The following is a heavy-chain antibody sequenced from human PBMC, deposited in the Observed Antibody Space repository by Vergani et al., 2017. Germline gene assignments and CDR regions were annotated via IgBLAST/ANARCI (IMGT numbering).Heavy chain of an antibody. J-gene: IGHJ6*02. CDR2: IYYSGST. CDR3: AREGVGDSSGYYYRYGMDV. V-gene: IGHV4-30-4*01. D-gene: IGHD3-22*01. CDR1: GGSISSGDYY. Sequence: QVQLQESGPGLVKPSQTLSLTCTVSGGSISSGDYYWSWIRQPPGKGLEWIGYIYYSGSTYYNPSLKSRVTISVDTSKNQFSLKLSSVTAADTAVYYCAREGVGDSSGYYYRYGMDVWGQGTTVTVSS.